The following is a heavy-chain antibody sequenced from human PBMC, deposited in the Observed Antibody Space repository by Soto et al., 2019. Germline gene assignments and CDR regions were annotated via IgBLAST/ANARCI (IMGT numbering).Heavy chain of an antibody. CDR3: ARGPAIFVVVPAATYYFDY. J-gene: IGHJ4*02. CDR2: INHSGST. Sequence: SETLSLTCAVYGGSFSGYYWSWIRQPPGKGLEWIGEINHSGSTNYNPSLKSRVTISVDTSKNQFSLKLSSVTAADTAVYYCARGPAIFVVVPAATYYFDYWGQGTLVTVS. CDR1: GGSFSGYY. D-gene: IGHD2-2*01. V-gene: IGHV4-34*01.